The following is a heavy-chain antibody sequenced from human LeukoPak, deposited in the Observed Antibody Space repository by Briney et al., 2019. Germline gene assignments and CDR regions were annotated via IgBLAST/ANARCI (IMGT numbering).Heavy chain of an antibody. CDR2: LHSSGST. Sequence: PSETLSLTCTVSGGPFSSGGYSWAWVRQPQGKGLEWIGTLHSSGSTNYGSSLKSRVSMSADSSKDQFSLRLTSVTAADTAVYFCARRSSGWPNNWFDSWGQGTLVTVSS. CDR1: GGPFSSGGYS. CDR3: ARRSSGWPNNWFDS. D-gene: IGHD6-19*01. J-gene: IGHJ5*01. V-gene: IGHV4-39*07.